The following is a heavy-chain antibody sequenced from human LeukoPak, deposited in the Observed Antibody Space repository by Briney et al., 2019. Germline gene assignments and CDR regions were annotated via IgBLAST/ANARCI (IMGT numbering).Heavy chain of an antibody. J-gene: IGHJ4*02. CDR1: GGPIRRYS. Sequence: SETLSLTCTVSGGPIRRYSWSWIRQPPGKGLEGIAYIYYSGSTNYNPSLKSRVTMSVDTSKNQFYLKLSSVNAADTAVYYCARIFRSGWYYFDYWGQGPLVTVSS. V-gene: IGHV4-59*01. CDR2: IYYSGST. D-gene: IGHD6-19*01. CDR3: ARIFRSGWYYFDY.